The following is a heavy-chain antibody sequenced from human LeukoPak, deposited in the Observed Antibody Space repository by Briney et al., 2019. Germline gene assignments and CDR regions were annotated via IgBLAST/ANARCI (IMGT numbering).Heavy chain of an antibody. CDR1: GGSIGSGGYS. D-gene: IGHD4-17*01. V-gene: IGHV4-30-2*01. CDR2: IYHSGST. CDR3: ARGSHYGPVDY. J-gene: IGHJ4*02. Sequence: SETLSLTCAVSGGSIGSGGYSWSWIRQPPGKGLEWVGYIYHSGSTYYNPSLKSRVTISVDRSKNQFSLRLSSVTAADTAVYYCARGSHYGPVDYWGQGTLVTVSS.